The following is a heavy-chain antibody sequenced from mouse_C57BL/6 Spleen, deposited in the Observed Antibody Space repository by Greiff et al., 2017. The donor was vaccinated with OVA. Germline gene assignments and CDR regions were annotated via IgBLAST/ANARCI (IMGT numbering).Heavy chain of an antibody. CDR3: ARSGSTMVTSYYFDY. J-gene: IGHJ2*01. Sequence: VQLKESGPELVKPGASVKIPCKASGYTFTDYNMDWVKQSHGKSLEWIGDINPNNGGTIYNQKFKGKATLTVDKSSSTAYMELRSLTSEDTAVYYCARSGSTMVTSYYFDYWGQGTTLTVSS. D-gene: IGHD2-2*01. CDR2: INPNNGGT. CDR1: GYTFTDYN. V-gene: IGHV1-18*01.